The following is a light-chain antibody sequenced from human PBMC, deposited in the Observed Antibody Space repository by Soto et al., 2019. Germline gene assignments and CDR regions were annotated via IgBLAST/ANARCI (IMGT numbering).Light chain of an antibody. CDR3: QQYDTSPRT. J-gene: IGKJ1*01. V-gene: IGKV3-20*01. Sequence: EVMLTQSPGTLSLSPGERATLSCRASQSVSSNYLAWYQQKSGQAPRLLIYGASNRATGIPDRCSGSGSGTDFTLTIRRLEPEDFAVYYWQQYDTSPRTFGQGTKVEFK. CDR1: QSVSSNY. CDR2: GAS.